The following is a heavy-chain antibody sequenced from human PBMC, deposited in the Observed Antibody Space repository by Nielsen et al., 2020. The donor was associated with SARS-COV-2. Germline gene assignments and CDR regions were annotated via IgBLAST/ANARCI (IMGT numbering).Heavy chain of an antibody. Sequence: ASVKVSCKASGYTFTSYGISWVRQATGQGLEWMGWISAYNGNTNYAQKLQGRVTMTTDTSTSTAYMELRSLRSDDTAVYYCARTEVQRVLEWPPNWFDPWGQGTLVTVSS. CDR2: ISAYNGNT. V-gene: IGHV1-18*04. J-gene: IGHJ5*02. CDR3: ARTEVQRVLEWPPNWFDP. CDR1: GYTFTSYG. D-gene: IGHD3-3*01.